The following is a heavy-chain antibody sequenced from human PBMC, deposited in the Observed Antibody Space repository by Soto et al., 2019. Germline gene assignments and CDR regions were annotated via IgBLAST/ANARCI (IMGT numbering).Heavy chain of an antibody. D-gene: IGHD1-1*01. CDR3: ARVAASKHSVTANEVDYWYYGMDV. V-gene: IGHV5-10-1*01. CDR1: GYSFTRFW. Sequence: PWEARKISCKGSGYSFTRFWISWGRQMPGKGLEVVVRIDSSESYTIFSRSFQGHVTFSADKSHSLAYLQWCSLKASGNALIYSARVAASKHSVTANEVDYWYYGMDVWGQGTTVTVSS. J-gene: IGHJ6*02. CDR2: IDSSESYT.